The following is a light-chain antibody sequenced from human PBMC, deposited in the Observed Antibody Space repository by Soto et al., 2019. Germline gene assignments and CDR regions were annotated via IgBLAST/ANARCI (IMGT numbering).Light chain of an antibody. CDR1: SSDVGGYNY. V-gene: IGLV2-14*01. J-gene: IGLJ2*01. CDR3: CSYTRSTTVV. CDR2: EIN. Sequence: QSVLTQPASVSASPGQSITISCTGTSSDVGGYNYVSWYQQYPGKAPKVIIYEINNRPSGVSGRFSGSKSGNTASLTISGLQAEDEADYYCCSYTRSTTVVFDGGTKVTVL.